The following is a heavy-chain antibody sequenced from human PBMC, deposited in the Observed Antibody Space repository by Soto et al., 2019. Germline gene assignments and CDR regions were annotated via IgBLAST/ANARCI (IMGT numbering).Heavy chain of an antibody. CDR1: GFTFSSYA. Sequence: PGRSLRLSCAASGFTFSSYAMSWVRQAPGKGLEWVSAISGSGGSTYYADSVKGRFTISRDNSKNTLYLQMNSLRAEDTAVYYCAKDIVVVVAATYSAFDPWGQGTLVTVSS. D-gene: IGHD2-15*01. CDR2: ISGSGGST. CDR3: AKDIVVVVAATYSAFDP. J-gene: IGHJ5*02. V-gene: IGHV3-23*01.